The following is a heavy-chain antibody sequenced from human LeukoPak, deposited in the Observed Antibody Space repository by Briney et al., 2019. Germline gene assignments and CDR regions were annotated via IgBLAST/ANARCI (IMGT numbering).Heavy chain of an antibody. CDR2: ISSSGSTI. V-gene: IGHV3-48*03. J-gene: IGHJ4*02. D-gene: IGHD4-23*01. Sequence: PGGSLCLACAASGLTFSSFEMKWVRQAPGRWLEWVSYISSSGSTIFYTDSVTGRLTISRDHAKNSLYLQMNSLRAKDTAVYYCARGLLTKLHYFDYWGQGPRVTVSS. CDR3: ARGLLTKLHYFDY. CDR1: GLTFSSFE.